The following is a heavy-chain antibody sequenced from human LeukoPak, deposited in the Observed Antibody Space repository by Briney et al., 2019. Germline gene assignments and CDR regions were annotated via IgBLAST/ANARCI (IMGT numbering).Heavy chain of an antibody. CDR1: GGAISRYY. CDR2: IYTSGST. J-gene: IGHJ6*03. V-gene: IGHV4-4*08. CDR3: ARDPGGDYDSSGYYKNYYYMDV. Sequence: SETLSLTCSVSGGAISRYYWSWIRQPPGKGLEWIGYIYTSGSTNYNPSLKSRVTISVDTSKNQFSLKLSSVTAADTAAYYCARDPGGDYDSSGYYKNYYYMDVWGKGTTVTISS. D-gene: IGHD3-22*01.